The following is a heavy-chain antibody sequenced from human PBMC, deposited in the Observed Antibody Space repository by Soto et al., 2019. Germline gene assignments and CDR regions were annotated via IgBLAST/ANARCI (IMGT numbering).Heavy chain of an antibody. V-gene: IGHV3-64D*06. CDR3: VKDGNYYDSSGYYYVRGWFDP. CDR1: VFTYSSYS. CDR2: ISSNGGST. J-gene: IGHJ5*02. D-gene: IGHD3-22*01. Sequence: PAASLPLSRSASVFTYSSYSMHWFRQAPGKGLEYVSAISSNGGSTYYADSVKGRFTISRDNSKNTLYLQMSSLRAEDTAVYYCVKDGNYYDSSGYYYVRGWFDP.